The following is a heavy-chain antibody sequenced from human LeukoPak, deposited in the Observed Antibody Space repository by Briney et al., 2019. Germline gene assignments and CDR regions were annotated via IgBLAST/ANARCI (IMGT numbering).Heavy chain of an antibody. J-gene: IGHJ4*02. CDR2: IKQDGTEK. D-gene: IGHD5-18*01. CDR3: ARADWDTAMIDY. V-gene: IGHV3-7*01. CDR1: GFTFSSYW. Sequence: GGSLRLSCTGSGFTFSSYWMGWVRQAPGMGLEWVANIKQDGTEKYYVDSVKGRFTISRDNAKNSLYLQMNSLRAEDTAVYYCARADWDTAMIDYWGQGTLVTVSS.